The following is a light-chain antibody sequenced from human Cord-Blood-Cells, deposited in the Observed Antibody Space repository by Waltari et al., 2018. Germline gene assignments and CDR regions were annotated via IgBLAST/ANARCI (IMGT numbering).Light chain of an antibody. CDR1: SSNIGNNA. V-gene: IGLV1-36*01. J-gene: IGLJ3*02. CDR2: YAA. CDR3: AAWDDSLNGWV. Sequence: QSVLTQPPSVSEAPRQRVTISCSGSSSNIGNNAVNWYQQLPGKAPKLLIYYAARLPSGVSDRFSGSESGTSSSLAISGLQSEDEADYYCAAWDDSLNGWVFGGGTKLTVL.